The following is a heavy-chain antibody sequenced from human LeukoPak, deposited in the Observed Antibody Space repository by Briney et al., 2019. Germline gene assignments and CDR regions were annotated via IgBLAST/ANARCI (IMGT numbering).Heavy chain of an antibody. J-gene: IGHJ4*02. CDR1: GGSISSGGYS. V-gene: IGHV4-30-2*01. D-gene: IGHD2-8*01. Sequence: PSETLSLTCAVSGGSISSGGYSWSWIRQPPGKGLEWIGYIYHSGSTYCNPSLKSRVTISVDRSKNQFSLKLSSVTAADTAVYYCARAEKGSNALDYWGQGTLVTVSS. CDR3: ARAEKGSNALDY. CDR2: IYHSGST.